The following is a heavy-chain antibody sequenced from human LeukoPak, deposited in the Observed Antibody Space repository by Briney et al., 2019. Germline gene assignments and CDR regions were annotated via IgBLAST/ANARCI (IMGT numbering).Heavy chain of an antibody. CDR3: ARDIVVVPAAIHRGYYYYYGMDV. V-gene: IGHV1-2*02. J-gene: IGHJ6*02. D-gene: IGHD2-2*02. CDR1: GYTFTGYY. CDR2: INPNSGGT. Sequence: ASVKVSCKASGYTFTGYYMHWVRQAPGQGLEWMGWINPNSGGTNYAQRFQGRVTMTRDTSISTAYMELSRLRSDDTAVYYCARDIVVVPAAIHRGYYYYYGMDVWGQGTTVTVSS.